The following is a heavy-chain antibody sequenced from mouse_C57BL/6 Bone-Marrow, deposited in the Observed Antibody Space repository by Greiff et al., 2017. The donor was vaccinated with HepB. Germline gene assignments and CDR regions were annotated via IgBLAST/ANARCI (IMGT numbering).Heavy chain of an antibody. CDR1: DSEVFPIAY. D-gene: IGHD3-2*02. CDR3: ARENSSASYAMDY. CDR2: ILPSIGRT. J-gene: IGHJ4*01. V-gene: IGHV15-2*01. Sequence: QVQLQQSGSELRSPGSSVKLSCKDFDSEVFPIAYMRWVRQKPGHGFEWIGGILPSIGRTIYGEKFEDKATLDADTLSNTAYLELNSLTSEDSAIYYCARENSSASYAMDYWGQGTSVTVSS.